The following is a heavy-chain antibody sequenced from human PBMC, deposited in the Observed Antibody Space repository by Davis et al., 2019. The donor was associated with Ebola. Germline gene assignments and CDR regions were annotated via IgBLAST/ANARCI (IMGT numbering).Heavy chain of an antibody. Sequence: GESLKISCAASGFTFSSYSMSWVRQAPGKGLEWVANIKEDGSEKYYVDSVKGRFTISRDNAKNSLYLQMNSLRAEDTAVYYCARPRRGVATNAFDIWGQGTMVTVSS. CDR2: IKEDGSEK. J-gene: IGHJ3*02. D-gene: IGHD5-12*01. CDR1: GFTFSSYS. CDR3: ARPRRGVATNAFDI. V-gene: IGHV3-7*01.